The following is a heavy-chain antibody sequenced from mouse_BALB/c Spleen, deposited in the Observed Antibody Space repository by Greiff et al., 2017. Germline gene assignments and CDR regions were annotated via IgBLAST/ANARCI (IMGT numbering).Heavy chain of an antibody. D-gene: IGHD2-14*01. CDR1: GYSITSGYY. V-gene: IGHV3-6*02. CDR3: ARDSAYYRYFDY. CDR2: ISYDGSN. Sequence: EVQLQQSGPGLVKPSQSLSLTCSVTGYSITSGYYWNWIRQFPGNKLEWMGYISYDGSNNYNPSLKNRISITRDTSKNQFFLKLNSVTTEDTATYYCARDSAYYRYFDYWGQGTTLTVSS. J-gene: IGHJ2*01.